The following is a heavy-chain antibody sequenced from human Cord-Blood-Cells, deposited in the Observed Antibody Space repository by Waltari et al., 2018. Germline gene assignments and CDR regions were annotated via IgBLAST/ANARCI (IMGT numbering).Heavy chain of an antibody. CDR2: IKQDGSEK. D-gene: IGHD3-22*01. CDR3: ARAPDYYDSSGYYAPFDY. Sequence: EVQLVESGGGLVQPGGSLRLSCAASGFPFSSYRMSWVRQAPGKGLEWVANIKQDGSEKYYVDSVKGRFTISRDNAKNSLYLQMNSLRAEDTAVYYCARAPDYYDSSGYYAPFDYWGQGTLVTVSS. V-gene: IGHV3-7*01. CDR1: GFPFSSYR. J-gene: IGHJ4*02.